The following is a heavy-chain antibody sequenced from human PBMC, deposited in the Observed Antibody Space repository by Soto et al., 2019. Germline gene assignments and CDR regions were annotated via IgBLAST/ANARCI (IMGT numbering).Heavy chain of an antibody. D-gene: IGHD3-22*01. CDR3: ARLVYDSSGYRPG. V-gene: IGHV4-39*01. CDR1: GGSISSSSYY. CDR2: IYYSGST. Sequence: SETLSLTCTVSGGSISSSSYYWGWIRQPPGKGLEWIGSIYYSGSTYYNKSLKSRITISVDTSKNKLSLKQSSVTAADTDEYYCARLVYDSSGYRPGWGQGTLVTVSS. J-gene: IGHJ4*02.